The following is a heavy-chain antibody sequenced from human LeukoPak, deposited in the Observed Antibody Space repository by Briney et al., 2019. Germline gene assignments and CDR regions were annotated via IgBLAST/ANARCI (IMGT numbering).Heavy chain of an antibody. CDR1: GFTFSSYE. CDR3: ARFYRYRIAAAGFMDV. J-gene: IGHJ6*03. CDR2: ISSSGSSK. V-gene: IGHV3-48*03. D-gene: IGHD6-13*01. Sequence: PGGSLRLSCAASGFTFSSYEMNWVRQAPGKELEWVADISSSGSSKYYADSVKGRFTISRDNAKNSLYLQMNSLRAEDTAVYYCARFYRYRIAAAGFMDVWGKGTTVTVSS.